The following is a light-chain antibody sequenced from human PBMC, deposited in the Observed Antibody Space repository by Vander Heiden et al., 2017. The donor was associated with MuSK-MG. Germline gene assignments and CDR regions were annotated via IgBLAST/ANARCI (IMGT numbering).Light chain of an antibody. Sequence: EIVSAQSPATLPLSPGERATLSCRASQSVSSSLAWYQQKPGQAPRLLIYDASNRATGIPARFSGSGSGTDFTLTISSLEPEDFAVYYCQQRSDWPITFGPGTRLEI. CDR1: QSVSSS. CDR2: DAS. V-gene: IGKV3-11*01. J-gene: IGKJ5*01. CDR3: QQRSDWPIT.